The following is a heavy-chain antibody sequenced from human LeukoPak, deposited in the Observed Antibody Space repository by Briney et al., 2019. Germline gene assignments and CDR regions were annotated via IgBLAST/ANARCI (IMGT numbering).Heavy chain of an antibody. CDR3: AREMVRGPTGKYYFDY. Sequence: GGSLRLSCAASGITFSDYYMSWIRQAPGKRLEWVSYISNSGSMINYADSVKGRFTISRDNAKNSLYLQMNSLRAEDTAVYYCAREMVRGPTGKYYFDYWGQGTLVTVSS. CDR1: GITFSDYY. D-gene: IGHD3-10*01. J-gene: IGHJ4*02. CDR2: ISNSGSMI. V-gene: IGHV3-11*01.